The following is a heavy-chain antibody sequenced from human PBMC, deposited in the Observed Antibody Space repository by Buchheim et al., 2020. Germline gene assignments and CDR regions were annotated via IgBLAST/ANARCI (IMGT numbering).Heavy chain of an antibody. V-gene: IGHV4-39*01. CDR3: ARLLGIGFRDPSWRDV. J-gene: IGHJ6*02. CDR2: IYYSGST. CDR1: GGSISSSSYY. Sequence: QLQLQESGPGLVKPSETLSLTCTVSGGSISSSSYYWGWIRQPPGKGLEWIGSIYYSGSTYYNPSLKSRVTISVDTSKNQFSLKLSSVTAADTAVYYCARLLGIGFRDPSWRDVWGQGTT. D-gene: IGHD3-10*01.